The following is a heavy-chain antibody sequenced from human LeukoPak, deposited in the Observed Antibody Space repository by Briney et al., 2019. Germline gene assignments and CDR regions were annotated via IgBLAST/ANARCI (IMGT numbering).Heavy chain of an antibody. CDR3: AKAQHGYTNSPFDY. J-gene: IGHJ4*02. CDR1: GFRLNNYA. D-gene: IGHD6-6*01. V-gene: IGHV3-23*01. CDR2: ISGSATEP. Sequence: GGSLRLSCAASGFRLNNYAMSWVRQAPGRGLEWVSSISGSATEPHYADSVGGRFTISRDNSRNTLYLHMNSLRAEDTAVYYCAKAQHGYTNSPFDYWGQGTVVTVSS.